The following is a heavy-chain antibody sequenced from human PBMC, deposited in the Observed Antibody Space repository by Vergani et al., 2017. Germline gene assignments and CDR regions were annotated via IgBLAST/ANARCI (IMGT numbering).Heavy chain of an antibody. V-gene: IGHV4-39*01. CDR3: ASKRGACRAAYCHSYDF. CDR1: GDSVISTYYH. D-gene: IGHD2-15*01. CDR2: MNYSGST. Sequence: QVQLQESGPGLVKPSETLSLTCTVSGDSVISTYYHWGWIRQPPGKGLEWIGSMNYSGSTSYNPSLGSRISISFETPKNQFSLGLTSRTAADAAVYYCASKRGACRAAYCHSYDFWGPGTLVGVSS. J-gene: IGHJ4*02.